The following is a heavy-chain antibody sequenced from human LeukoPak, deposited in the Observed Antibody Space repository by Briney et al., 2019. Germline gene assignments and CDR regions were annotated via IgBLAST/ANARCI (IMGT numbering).Heavy chain of an antibody. V-gene: IGHV1-2*02. J-gene: IGHJ4*02. Sequence: ASVKVSCKASGYTFTGYYMHWVRQPPGQGLEWMGWINPNSGGTNYAQKFQGRVTMTRDTSISTAYMELSRLRSDDTAVYYCARDIRALGYCSGGSCWSRDYWGQGTLVTVSS. D-gene: IGHD2-15*01. CDR1: GYTFTGYY. CDR2: INPNSGGT. CDR3: ARDIRALGYCSGGSCWSRDY.